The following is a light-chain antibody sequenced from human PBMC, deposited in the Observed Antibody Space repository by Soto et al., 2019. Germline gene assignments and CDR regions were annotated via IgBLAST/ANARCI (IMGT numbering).Light chain of an antibody. CDR3: CSYAGTSYV. CDR1: SSDVGGYNY. V-gene: IGLV2-11*01. Sequence: QSVLTQPPSVSGSPGQSVAISCTGTSSDVGGYNYVSRYQQHPGKAPKFMIYDVTKRPSGVPDRFSGSKSGNTASLTISGLQAEDEADYYCCSYAGTSYVFGTGTKVTVL. J-gene: IGLJ1*01. CDR2: DVT.